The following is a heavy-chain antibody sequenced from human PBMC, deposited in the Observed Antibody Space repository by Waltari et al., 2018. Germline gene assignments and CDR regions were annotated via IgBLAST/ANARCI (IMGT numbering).Heavy chain of an antibody. V-gene: IGHV1-69*04. J-gene: IGHJ6*03. Sequence: QVQLVQSGAEVKKPGSSVKVSCKASGGTFSRYAISWVRQAPGQGLERMGGSIPILGITNYAQKFQGRVTIAAEESTSTAYMELSSLRPEDTAVYYCARTVTPGDYYYYYMDVWGKGTTVTVSS. CDR2: SIPILGIT. CDR1: GGTFSRYA. D-gene: IGHD4-17*01. CDR3: ARTVTPGDYYYYYMDV.